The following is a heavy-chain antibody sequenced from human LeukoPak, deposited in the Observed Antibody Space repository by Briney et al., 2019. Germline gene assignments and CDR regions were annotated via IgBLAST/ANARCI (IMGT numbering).Heavy chain of an antibody. V-gene: IGHV3-74*01. CDR3: ARENFYGMDV. CDR2: INSDGSTT. J-gene: IGHJ6*02. CDR1: GFTFSRYW. Sequence: PGGSLRLSCAASGFTFSRYWMNWVRQAPGKGLVWVSRINSDGSTTRYADSVKGRFTISRDNAKNAMYLQMNSLRAEDTAVYYCARENFYGMDVWGQGTRVSVSS.